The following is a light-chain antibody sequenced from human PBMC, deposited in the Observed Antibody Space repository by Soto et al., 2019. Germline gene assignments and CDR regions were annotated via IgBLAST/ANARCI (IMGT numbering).Light chain of an antibody. CDR2: DAS. J-gene: IGKJ5*01. Sequence: EFVLTQSPGTLSLSPGERATLSCRASQTVRNNYLAWYQQKPGQAPKLLIYDASSRATGIPDRFSGGGSGTDFILTISRLEPEDFAVYYCQQYGSSSYTFGQGTRLEIK. CDR3: QQYGSSSYT. CDR1: QTVRNNY. V-gene: IGKV3-20*01.